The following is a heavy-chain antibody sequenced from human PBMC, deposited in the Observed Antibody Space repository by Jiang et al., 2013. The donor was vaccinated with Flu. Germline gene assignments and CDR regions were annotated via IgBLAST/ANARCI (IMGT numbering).Heavy chain of an antibody. CDR2: IYYSGST. Sequence: GSGLVKPSETLSLTCTVSGGSISSSSYYWGWIRQPPGKGLEWIGSIYYSGSTYYNPSLKSRVTISVDTSKNQFSLKLSSVTAADTAVYYCARQGYTAAGYYFDYWGQGTLVTVSS. J-gene: IGHJ4*02. D-gene: IGHD5-24*01. V-gene: IGHV4-39*01. CDR1: GGSISSSSYY. CDR3: ARQGYTAAGYYFDY.